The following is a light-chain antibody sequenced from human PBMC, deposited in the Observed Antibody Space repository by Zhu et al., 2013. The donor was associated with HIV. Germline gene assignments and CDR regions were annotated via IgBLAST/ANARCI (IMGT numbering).Light chain of an antibody. CDR3: MQSLQTPS. V-gene: IGKV2-28*01. J-gene: IGKJ5*01. Sequence: DIVMTQTPLSLPVTPGEPASISCRSSQSLLHSNGYNYLDWYLQKPGQSPQLLIYLGSNRASGVPDRFSGSGSGTDFTLKISRVEADDVGIYYCMQSLQTPSFGQGTR. CDR2: LGS. CDR1: QSLLHSNGYNY.